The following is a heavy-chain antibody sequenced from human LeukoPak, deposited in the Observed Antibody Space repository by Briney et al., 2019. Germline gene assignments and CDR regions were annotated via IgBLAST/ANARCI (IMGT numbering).Heavy chain of an antibody. CDR3: TRDRSRAEDD. CDR1: GFTFNGHW. J-gene: IGHJ4*02. D-gene: IGHD1-14*01. V-gene: IGHV3-7*01. CDR2: IKQGGSDK. Sequence: GGSPRLSCAASGFTFNGHWMSWVRQAPGKGLEWVANIKQGGSDKYYVDSVKGRFTISRDNANNLLYLQMNSLRGEDTAVYYCTRDRSRAEDDWGQGTLVTVSS.